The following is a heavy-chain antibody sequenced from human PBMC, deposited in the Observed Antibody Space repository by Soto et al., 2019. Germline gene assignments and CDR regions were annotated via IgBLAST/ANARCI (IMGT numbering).Heavy chain of an antibody. V-gene: IGHV3-11*01. Sequence: QVQLVESGGGLVKPGGSLRLSCAASGFTFSDYYMSWIRQAPGKGLEWVSYISSSGSTIYYADSVKGRFTIFRDNAKNSLYLQMNSLRAEDTAVYYCARAAPDTDYYYYGMDVWGQGTTVTVSS. D-gene: IGHD2-2*02. CDR3: ARAAPDTDYYYYGMDV. CDR1: GFTFSDYY. J-gene: IGHJ6*02. CDR2: ISSSGSTI.